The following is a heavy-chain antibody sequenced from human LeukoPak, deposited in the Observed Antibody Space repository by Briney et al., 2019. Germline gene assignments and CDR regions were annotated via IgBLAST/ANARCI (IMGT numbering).Heavy chain of an antibody. CDR1: GFTFSSYA. D-gene: IGHD5-18*01. V-gene: IGHV3-64*02. CDR2: ISTNGGST. J-gene: IGHJ4*02. CDR3: ARGGGRNTTMVWAFDY. Sequence: PGGSLRLSCAASGFTFSSYAMHWVRQAPGKGLEYGSGISTNGGSTYYADSVKGRFTISRDNSKNTLFLQMGSLRAEDMAVYYCARGGGRNTTMVWAFDYWGQGTLVTVSS.